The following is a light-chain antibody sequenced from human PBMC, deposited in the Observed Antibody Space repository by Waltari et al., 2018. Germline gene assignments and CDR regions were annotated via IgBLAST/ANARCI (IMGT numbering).Light chain of an antibody. CDR1: NIGSQS. CDR3: LVWHSTIDHQGV. CDR2: YDS. V-gene: IGLV3-21*04. Sequence: SYVVTQSPSVSVAPGETARLTCGGDNIGSQSGHWYQQRPGQAPVLVISYDSDRPSGIPERFSGSNSGNTATLTISWVEAEDEADYYCLVWHSTIDHQGVFGGGTKLTVL. J-gene: IGLJ2*01.